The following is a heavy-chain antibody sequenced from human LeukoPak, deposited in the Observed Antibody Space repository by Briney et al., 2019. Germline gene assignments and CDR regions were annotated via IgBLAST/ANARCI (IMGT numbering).Heavy chain of an antibody. CDR3: ARGRIAAAGTIYNWFDP. V-gene: IGHV3-9*01. CDR1: GFTFDDYA. D-gene: IGHD6-13*01. Sequence: GRSLRLSCAASGFTFDDYAMHWVRQVPGKGLEWVSGINWNNNRIAYADSVKGRFTISRDSAKNSLYLQMNSLRAEDTAVYYCARGRIAAAGTIYNWFDPWGQGTLVTVSS. CDR2: INWNNNRI. J-gene: IGHJ5*02.